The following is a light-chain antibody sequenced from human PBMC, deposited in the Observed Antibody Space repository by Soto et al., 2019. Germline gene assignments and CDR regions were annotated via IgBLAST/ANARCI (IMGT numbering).Light chain of an antibody. Sequence: DIQMTQSPSTLSASVEDRVTITCRDSQSISSWLAWYQQKPGKAPKLLIYDASSLESGVPSRFSGSGSGTAFTLTISSLQPDDFATYYCQQYNSYSYTFGQGTKLEIK. CDR2: DAS. CDR3: QQYNSYSYT. CDR1: QSISSW. J-gene: IGKJ2*01. V-gene: IGKV1-5*01.